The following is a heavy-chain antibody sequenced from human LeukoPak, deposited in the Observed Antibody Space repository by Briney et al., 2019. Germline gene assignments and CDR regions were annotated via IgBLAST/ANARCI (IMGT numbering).Heavy chain of an antibody. CDR2: ISHSGSL. Sequence: PGGSLRLSCAPPELTFSNNAMNWVRRAPGKGLEWVSSISHSGSLSYADSVKGRFTISRDNSMNTLYLQMSSLRAEDTAIYYCAKELTERWLIDAFDIWGQGTVVTVSS. J-gene: IGHJ3*02. CDR3: AKELTERWLIDAFDI. D-gene: IGHD5-24*01. V-gene: IGHV3-23*01. CDR1: ELTFSNNA.